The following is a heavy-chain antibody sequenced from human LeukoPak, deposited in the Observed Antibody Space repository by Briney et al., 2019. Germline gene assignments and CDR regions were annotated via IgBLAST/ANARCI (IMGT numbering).Heavy chain of an antibody. Sequence: SETLSLTCTVSGGSISTYYWSWIRQPAGKGLEWIGRIYTSGSTNYNPSLKSRVTMSIDTSKNQFSLKLSSVTAADTAVYYCARVFKARGYSYGYFDPWGQGTLVTVSS. CDR3: ARVFKARGYSYGYFDP. V-gene: IGHV4-4*07. J-gene: IGHJ5*02. D-gene: IGHD5-18*01. CDR1: GGSISTYY. CDR2: IYTSGST.